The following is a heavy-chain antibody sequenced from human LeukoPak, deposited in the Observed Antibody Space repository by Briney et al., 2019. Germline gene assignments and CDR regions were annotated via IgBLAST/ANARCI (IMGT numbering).Heavy chain of an antibody. CDR3: AIRGAGGSFGGYYFDY. CDR2: INPNSGGT. Sequence: ASVKVSCKASGYTFTSYYMHWVRQAPGQGLEWMGWINPNSGGTNYAQKFQGRVTMTRDTSISTAYMELSRLRSDDTAVYYCAIRGAGGSFGGYYFDYWGQGTLVTVSS. V-gene: IGHV1-2*02. D-gene: IGHD1-26*01. J-gene: IGHJ4*02. CDR1: GYTFTSYY.